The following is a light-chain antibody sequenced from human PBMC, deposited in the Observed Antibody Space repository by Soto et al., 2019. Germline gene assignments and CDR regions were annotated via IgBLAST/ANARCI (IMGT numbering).Light chain of an antibody. Sequence: QSALTQPASVSGSPGQSITISCTGTSSNIGTYNLVSWYQQHPGKAPKLMIYEGSKRPSGVSIRFSGSRSGNTASLTISGLQAEDEADYYCCSFALGSTSVFGGGTKLTVL. CDR1: SSNIGTYNL. J-gene: IGLJ3*02. V-gene: IGLV2-23*01. CDR2: EGS. CDR3: CSFALGSTSV.